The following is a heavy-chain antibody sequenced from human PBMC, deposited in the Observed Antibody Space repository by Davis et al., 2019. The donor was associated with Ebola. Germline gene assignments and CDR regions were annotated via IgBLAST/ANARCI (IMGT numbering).Heavy chain of an antibody. CDR3: ARQLPYDAFDI. J-gene: IGHJ3*02. D-gene: IGHD5-24*01. Sequence: PSETLSLTCAVYGGSFSGYYWSWIRQPPGKGLEWIGEINHSGSTNYNPSLKSRVTISVDTSKNQFSLKLSSVTAADTAVYYCARQLPYDAFDIWGQGTMVTVSS. V-gene: IGHV4-34*01. CDR1: GGSFSGYY. CDR2: INHSGST.